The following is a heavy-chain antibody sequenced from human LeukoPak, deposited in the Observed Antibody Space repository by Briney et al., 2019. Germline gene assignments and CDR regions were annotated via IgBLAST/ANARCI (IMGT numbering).Heavy chain of an antibody. CDR1: GFTVSTNS. J-gene: IGHJ4*02. Sequence: GGSLRLSCTVSGFTVSTNSMSWVRQAPGKGLEWVSFIYSDNTHYSDSVKGRFTISRDNSKNTLYLQMNSLRAEDTAVYYCARAVLGGVSYFDYWGQGTLVTVSS. V-gene: IGHV3-53*01. D-gene: IGHD1-26*01. CDR2: IYSDNT. CDR3: ARAVLGGVSYFDY.